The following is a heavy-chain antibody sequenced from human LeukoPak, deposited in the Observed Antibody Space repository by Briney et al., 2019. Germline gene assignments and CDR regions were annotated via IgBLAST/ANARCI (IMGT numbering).Heavy chain of an antibody. CDR2: ISNGGSI. J-gene: IGHJ4*02. V-gene: IGHV3-64*01. D-gene: IGHD5-18*01. CDR3: ARDFSYGSGFDY. CDR1: GFSISSYA. Sequence: GGSLRRSCAASGFSISSYALHWVRQAPGKGLQYVSGISNGGSIDYANSVKGRFTISRDNSKNTLYLQMGSLRPEDMAVYYCARDFSYGSGFDYWGQGILVTVSS.